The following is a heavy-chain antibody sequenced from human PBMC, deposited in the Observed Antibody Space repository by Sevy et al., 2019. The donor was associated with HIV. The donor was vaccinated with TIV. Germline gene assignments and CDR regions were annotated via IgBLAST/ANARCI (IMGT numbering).Heavy chain of an antibody. V-gene: IGHV1-2*02. CDR2: ISPNTGDT. CDR1: GYTFTGHY. Sequence: ASVKVSCKASGYTFTGHYMHWVRQAPGQGLEWMGWISPNTGDTNYAPRFQGRVTMTRDTSSTTAYMEVRSLRSDDTAVYYCARGYSHYSFWTDTSSHLVFSDYWGQGTLVTVSS. CDR3: ARGYSHYSFWTDTSSHLVFSDY. J-gene: IGHJ4*01. D-gene: IGHD3-3*01.